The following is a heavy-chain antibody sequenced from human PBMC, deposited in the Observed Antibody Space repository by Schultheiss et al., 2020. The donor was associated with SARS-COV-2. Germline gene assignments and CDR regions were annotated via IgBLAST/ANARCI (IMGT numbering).Heavy chain of an antibody. D-gene: IGHD3-3*01. CDR2: ISYDGKDQ. V-gene: IGHV3-30*18. CDR3: VKGYDFWSGYYTEWVFDY. J-gene: IGHJ4*02. Sequence: GGSLRLSCAASGFTFSSYGMHWVRQAPGKGLEWVAVISYDGKDQIYADSVKGRFTISRDNSKNTLYLQMNSLRAEDTAVYYCVKGYDFWSGYYTEWVFDYWGQGTLVTVSS. CDR1: GFTFSSYG.